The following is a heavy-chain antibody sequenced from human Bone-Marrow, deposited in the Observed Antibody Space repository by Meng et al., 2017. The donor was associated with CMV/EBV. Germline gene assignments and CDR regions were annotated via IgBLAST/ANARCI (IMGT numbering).Heavy chain of an antibody. Sequence: SVKVSCKASGGTFSSYTISWVRQAPGQGLEWMGRIIPILGIANYAQKFQGRVTITADKSTSTAYMELSSLRSEDTAVYYCAAIPPEGGGAATDYWGQGTLVTVSS. CDR3: AAIPPEGGGAATDY. D-gene: IGHD3-16*01. CDR2: IIPILGIA. CDR1: GGTFSSYT. J-gene: IGHJ4*02. V-gene: IGHV1-69*02.